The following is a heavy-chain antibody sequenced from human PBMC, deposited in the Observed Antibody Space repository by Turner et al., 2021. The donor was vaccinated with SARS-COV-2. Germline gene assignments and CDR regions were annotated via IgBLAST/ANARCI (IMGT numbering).Heavy chain of an antibody. CDR2: ISSSGSTI. CDR1: GFSFSDYY. D-gene: IGHD3-3*01. V-gene: IGHV3-11*01. J-gene: IGHJ6*02. CDR3: ARDQYFWSGSDYYGMDV. Sequence: QVQLVESGGGLVKPGGSLSLSCAASGFSFSDYYMSWIRQAPGKGLEWVSYISSSGSTIYYADSVKGRFTISRDNAKNSLYLQMNSLRAEDTAVYYCARDQYFWSGSDYYGMDVWGQGTTVTVSS.